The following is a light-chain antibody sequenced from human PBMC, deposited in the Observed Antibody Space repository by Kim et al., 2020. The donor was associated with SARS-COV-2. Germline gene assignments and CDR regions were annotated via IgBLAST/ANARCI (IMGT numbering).Light chain of an antibody. Sequence: QSALTQPASVSGSPGQSITISCTGSSSDVGSHNLVSWYQQHPGKAPKLMIYEVSKRPSGVSNRFSGSKSANTASLTISGLQTDDEADYYCSSYTSSSTKGFGTGTKVTVL. J-gene: IGLJ1*01. CDR1: SSDVGSHNL. V-gene: IGLV2-14*02. CDR3: SSYTSSSTKG. CDR2: EVS.